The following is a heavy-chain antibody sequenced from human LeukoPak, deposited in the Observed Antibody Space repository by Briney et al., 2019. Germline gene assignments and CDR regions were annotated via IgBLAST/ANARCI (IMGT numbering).Heavy chain of an antibody. V-gene: IGHV1-69*13. CDR2: IIPIFGTA. CDR1: GGTFSSYA. J-gene: IGHJ5*02. Sequence: SVKVSCKASGGTFSSYAISWVRQAPGQGLEWMGGIIPIFGTANYAQKFQGRVTITADESTSTAYVELSSLRSEDTAVYYCARTQFMKYCSSTSCYTYWFDPWGQGTLITVSS. CDR3: ARTQFMKYCSSTSCYTYWFDP. D-gene: IGHD2-2*02.